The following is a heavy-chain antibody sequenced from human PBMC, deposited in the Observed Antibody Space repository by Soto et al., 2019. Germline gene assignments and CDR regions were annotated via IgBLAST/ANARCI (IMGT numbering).Heavy chain of an antibody. V-gene: IGHV1-46*01. D-gene: IGHD3-3*01. Sequence: ASVKVSCKASGYTFTSYGISWVRQAPGQGLEWMGLISPSGGSTSYAQKFQGRVTMTRDTSTSTVYMELSSLRSEDTAVYYCARDQTALPYDFWSGYAPHWGQGTLVTVSS. CDR2: ISPSGGST. CDR1: GYTFTSYG. CDR3: ARDQTALPYDFWSGYAPH. J-gene: IGHJ4*02.